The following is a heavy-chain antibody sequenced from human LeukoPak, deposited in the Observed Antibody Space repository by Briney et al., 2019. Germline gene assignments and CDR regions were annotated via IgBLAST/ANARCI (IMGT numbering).Heavy chain of an antibody. Sequence: AGGSLRLSCAASGFTFSSYGMHWVRQAPGKGLEWVAVISYDGSNKYYADSVKGRFTISRDNSKNTLYLQMNSLRAEDTAVYYCAKDGSGYGGYADYWGQGTLVTVSS. CDR1: GFTFSSYG. J-gene: IGHJ4*02. CDR2: ISYDGSNK. V-gene: IGHV3-30*18. D-gene: IGHD5-12*01. CDR3: AKDGSGYGGYADY.